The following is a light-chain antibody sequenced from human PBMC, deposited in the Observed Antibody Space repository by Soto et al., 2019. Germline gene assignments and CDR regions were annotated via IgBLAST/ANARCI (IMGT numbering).Light chain of an antibody. CDR2: DVS. V-gene: IGLV2-14*03. CDR1: SSDIGGYNY. CDR3: NSYTSSTTPYVV. J-gene: IGLJ2*01. Sequence: QSVLTQPASVSGSPGQSITISCTGGSSDIGGYNYVSWYQQHPGKAPKLMIYDVSNRPSGVSSRFSGSKSGNTASLTISGLQAEDEADYYCNSYTSSTTPYVVFGGGTKLTVL.